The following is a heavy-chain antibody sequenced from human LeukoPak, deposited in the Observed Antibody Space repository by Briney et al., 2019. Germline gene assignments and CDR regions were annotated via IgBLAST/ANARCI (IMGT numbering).Heavy chain of an antibody. V-gene: IGHV1-69*13. CDR2: IIPIFGTA. CDR3: ARGYEMTVLDY. CDR1: GGTFSSYA. D-gene: IGHD5-24*01. Sequence: WASVKVSCKASGGTFSSYAISWVRQAPGQGLEWMGGIIPIFGTANYAQKFQGRVTITADESTSTAYMELSSLRSEDTAVYYCARGYEMTVLDYWGQGTLVTVSS. J-gene: IGHJ4*02.